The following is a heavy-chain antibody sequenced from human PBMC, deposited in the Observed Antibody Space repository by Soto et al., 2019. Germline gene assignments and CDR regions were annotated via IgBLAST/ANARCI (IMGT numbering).Heavy chain of an antibody. J-gene: IGHJ4*02. CDR1: GFTFSSYG. D-gene: IGHD6-25*01. Sequence: QVQLVESGGGVVQPGRSLRLSCAASGFTFSSYGMHWVRQAPGKGLAWVAVISYDGSNKYYADSVKGRFTISRDNSKNTLYLQMNSLRAEDTAVYYCAKAHLGIAALDYWGQGTLVTVSS. CDR3: AKAHLGIAALDY. CDR2: ISYDGSNK. V-gene: IGHV3-30*18.